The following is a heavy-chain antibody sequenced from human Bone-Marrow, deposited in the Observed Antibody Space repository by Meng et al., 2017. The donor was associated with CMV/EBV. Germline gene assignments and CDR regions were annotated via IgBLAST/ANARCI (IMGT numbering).Heavy chain of an antibody. D-gene: IGHD3-3*01. V-gene: IGHV3-20*04. CDR1: GFTFDDYG. J-gene: IGHJ3*01. CDR3: VREMWSNDV. Sequence: GESLKISCAASGFTFDDYGMSWVRQAPGKGLEWVSGTNWNGGSTGYADSVKGRFTISRDNAKDTLYLQMNSLRVEDTAVYYCVREMWSNDVWGRGTMVTVSS. CDR2: TNWNGGST.